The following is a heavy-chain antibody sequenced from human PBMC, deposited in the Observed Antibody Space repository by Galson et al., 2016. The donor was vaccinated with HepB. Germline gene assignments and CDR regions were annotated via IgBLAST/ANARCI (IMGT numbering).Heavy chain of an antibody. J-gene: IGHJ3*02. CDR3: ARQYKWNRRAPFDI. Sequence: SETLSLTCTVSGGSMISYYWSWIRQPPGKGLEWIGYIYYGGTTNYNPSLESRVIISVDTLKNQFSLKLSSVAAADTAVYYCARQYKWNRRAPFDIWGQGTMVTVSS. CDR1: GGSMISYY. D-gene: IGHD1-20*01. CDR2: IYYGGTT. V-gene: IGHV4-59*08.